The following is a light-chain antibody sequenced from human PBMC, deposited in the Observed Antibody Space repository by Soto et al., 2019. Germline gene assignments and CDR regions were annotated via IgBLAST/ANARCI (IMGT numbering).Light chain of an antibody. CDR1: QSVLYSSNNKNC. J-gene: IGKJ1*01. Sequence: DIVMTQSPDSLAVSLGERATINCESSQSVLYSSNNKNCLSWYQQKPGQPPKLLIYWAYIRESGVPDRFSGGGSGTDFTLTLSGLQAEDVGVYYCQQYCVRPWTFGPGTKVEIK. CDR3: QQYCVRPWT. V-gene: IGKV4-1*01. CDR2: WAY.